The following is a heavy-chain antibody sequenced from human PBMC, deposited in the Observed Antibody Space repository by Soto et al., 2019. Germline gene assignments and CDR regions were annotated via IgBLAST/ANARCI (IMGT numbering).Heavy chain of an antibody. CDR1: GFTFSSYA. Sequence: GGSLRLSCAASGFTFSSYAMHWVRQAPGKGLEWVAVISYDGSNKYYADSVKGRFTISRDNSKNTLYLQMNSLRAEDTAVYYCARDLPVTPGPFDYWGQGTLVTVSS. J-gene: IGHJ4*02. CDR3: ARDLPVTPGPFDY. V-gene: IGHV3-30-3*01. CDR2: ISYDGSNK. D-gene: IGHD4-4*01.